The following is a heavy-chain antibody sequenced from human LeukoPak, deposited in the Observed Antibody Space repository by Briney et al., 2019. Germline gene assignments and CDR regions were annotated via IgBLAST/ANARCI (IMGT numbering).Heavy chain of an antibody. V-gene: IGHV4-4*02. D-gene: IGHD6-13*01. CDR1: GGSISSSNW. CDR3: ARGYSSSWYAD. CDR2: IYHSGSI. Sequence: SETLSLTCTVSGGSISSSNWWGWVRQPPGKGLEWIGEIYHSGSIKFNPSLKSRVTISVDKSKNQFSLKLSSVTAADTAIYYCARGYSSSWYADWGQGTLVAVSS. J-gene: IGHJ4*02.